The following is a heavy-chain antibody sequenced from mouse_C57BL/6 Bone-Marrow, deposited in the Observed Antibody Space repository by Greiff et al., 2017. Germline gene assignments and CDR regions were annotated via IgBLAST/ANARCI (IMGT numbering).Heavy chain of an antibody. Sequence: EVQRVESGGGLVQPGGSLSLSCAASGFTFTDYYLSWVRQPPGKALEWLGFIRNKANGYTTEYSASVKGRFTISSDNSQSILYLQMNALRAEDSATYYCARYNYGDYWGQGTTLTVSS. J-gene: IGHJ2*01. V-gene: IGHV7-3*01. CDR3: ARYNYGDY. CDR2: IRNKANGYTT. CDR1: GFTFTDYY.